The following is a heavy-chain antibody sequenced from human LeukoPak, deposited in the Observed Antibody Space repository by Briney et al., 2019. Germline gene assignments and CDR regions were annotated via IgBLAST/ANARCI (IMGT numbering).Heavy chain of an antibody. CDR3: AKDRFSNSWYGWFDP. CDR2: ISYDGSNK. CDR1: GFTFSNYG. J-gene: IGHJ5*02. V-gene: IGHV3-30*18. Sequence: QPGRSLRLSCAASGFTFSNYGMHWVRQAPGKGLEWVAVISYDGSNKYYADSVKGRFTISRDNSKNTLYLQMNSLRTEDTAIYYCAKDRFSNSWYGWFDPWGQGTLVTVSS. D-gene: IGHD6-13*01.